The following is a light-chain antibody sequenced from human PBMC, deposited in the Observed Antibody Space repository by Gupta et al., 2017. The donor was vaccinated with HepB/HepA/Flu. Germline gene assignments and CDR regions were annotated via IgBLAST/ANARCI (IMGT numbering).Light chain of an antibody. V-gene: IGKV1-9*01. CDR1: QGISSY. CDR2: AAS. J-gene: IGKJ3*01. CDR3: QQRNSDHQIFT. Sequence: DIQLTQSPSFLSASVGDRVTITCRASQGISSYLAWYQQKPGKAPKRLIYAASTLQRGVPSRCSGSGVGTEVNLTIISRQPEDFATYYCQQRNSDHQIFTFGHGTKVDIK.